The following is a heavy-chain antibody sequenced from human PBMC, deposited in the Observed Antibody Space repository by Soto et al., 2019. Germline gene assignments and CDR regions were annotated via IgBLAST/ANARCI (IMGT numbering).Heavy chain of an antibody. J-gene: IGHJ6*02. Sequence: SETLSLTCTVSGGSISSYYWSWIRQPPGKGLEWIGYIYYSGSTNYNPSLKSRVTISADTSKNQFSLKLSSVTAADTAVSYRARGGYCSSTSCYDYYYYYGMDVWGQGTTVTVSS. V-gene: IGHV4-59*01. CDR3: ARGGYCSSTSCYDYYYYYGMDV. CDR1: GGSISSYY. CDR2: IYYSGST. D-gene: IGHD2-2*01.